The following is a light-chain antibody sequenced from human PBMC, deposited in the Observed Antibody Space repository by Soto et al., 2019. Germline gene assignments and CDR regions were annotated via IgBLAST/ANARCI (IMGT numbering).Light chain of an antibody. CDR1: QSVSSSQ. Sequence: EIVLTPSPGTLSLSPGERATLSCRASQSVSSSQLAWYQQKPGQAPRLLIYGASSRATGIPDRFSGSGSGTDFALTISRLEPEEFASYYWQHDDSSPSWTFGQGTKVEIK. CDR3: QHDDSSPSWT. CDR2: GAS. V-gene: IGKV3-20*01. J-gene: IGKJ1*01.